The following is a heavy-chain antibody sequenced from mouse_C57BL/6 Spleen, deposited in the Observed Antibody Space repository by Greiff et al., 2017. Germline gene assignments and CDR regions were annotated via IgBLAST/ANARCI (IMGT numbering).Heavy chain of an antibody. CDR1: GYTFTSYW. J-gene: IGHJ2*01. V-gene: IGHV1-72*01. CDR2: IDPNSGGT. D-gene: IGHD2-4*01. Sequence: QVQLKQPGAELVKPGASVKLSCKASGYTFTSYWMHWVKQRPGRGLEWIGRIDPNSGGTKYNEKFKSKATLTVDKPSSTAYMQLSSLTSEDSAVYYCAREIYYDYVYYFDYWGQGTTLTVSS. CDR3: AREIYYDYVYYFDY.